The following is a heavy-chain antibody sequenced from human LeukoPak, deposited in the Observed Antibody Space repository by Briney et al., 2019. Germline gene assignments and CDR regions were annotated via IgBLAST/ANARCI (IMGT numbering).Heavy chain of an antibody. CDR1: GGTFSYYT. CDR3: ARATSEIPAAALTGSKYYYYYYMDV. V-gene: IGHV1-69*02. Sequence: GSSVKVSCKASGGTFSYYTISWVRQAPGQGLEWMGRIIPFLGITNYAQKFQGRVTLTADKSTSTAYMELSSLRSEDTAVYYCARATSEIPAAALTGSKYYYYYYMDVWDKGTTVTVSS. CDR2: IIPFLGIT. D-gene: IGHD2-2*01. J-gene: IGHJ6*03.